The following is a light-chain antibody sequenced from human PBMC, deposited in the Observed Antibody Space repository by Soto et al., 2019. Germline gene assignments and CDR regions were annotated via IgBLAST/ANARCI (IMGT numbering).Light chain of an antibody. Sequence: DIQMTQSPSTLSASVGDRVTITCRASQSIRSWLAWYQQKPGKAPKLLIYKASSLESGVPSRFSGSGAGTEFNLTISSLQPDDFATYYCHQYNSYWTFGQGTKVEIK. V-gene: IGKV1-5*03. J-gene: IGKJ1*01. CDR1: QSIRSW. CDR2: KAS. CDR3: HQYNSYWT.